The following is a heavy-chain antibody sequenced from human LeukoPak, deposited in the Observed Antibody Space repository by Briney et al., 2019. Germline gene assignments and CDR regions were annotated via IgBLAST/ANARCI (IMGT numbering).Heavy chain of an antibody. Sequence: GGTLRLSCEASGFTFSSYVMSWVRQAPGKGLEWVSSISTSGGSTYYADSVKGRLTISRDTSKNTLYLQMNSLRAEDTAVYYCAKIPSRVVVTTTPWGQGTLVTVSS. D-gene: IGHD2-21*02. CDR2: ISTSGGST. V-gene: IGHV3-23*01. CDR1: GFTFSSYV. CDR3: AKIPSRVVVTTTP. J-gene: IGHJ5*02.